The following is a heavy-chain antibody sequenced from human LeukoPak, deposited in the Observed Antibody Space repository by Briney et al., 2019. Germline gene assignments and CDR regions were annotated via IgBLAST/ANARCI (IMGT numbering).Heavy chain of an antibody. V-gene: IGHV1-2*02. D-gene: IGHD3-3*01. CDR2: INPNSGAT. J-gene: IGHJ5*02. Sequence: ASVKVSCKASGYSFTVYYLHWVRQAPGQGLEWMGWINPNSGATNYAQTLQGRVAMTRDASNTTASMELSGLRSDDTAVYYCVRDLYAFWRGVYFDPWGQGSLVTVSS. CDR3: VRDLYAFWRGVYFDP. CDR1: GYSFTVYY.